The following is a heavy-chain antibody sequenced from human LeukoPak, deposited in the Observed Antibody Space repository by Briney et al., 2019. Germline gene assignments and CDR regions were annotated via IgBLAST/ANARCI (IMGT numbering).Heavy chain of an antibody. CDR1: GSTVSDYY. J-gene: IGHJ4*02. CDR3: ARAIESSPTLDS. Sequence: GGSLRLSCAASGSTVSDYYMSWIRQTPGKGLEWVSYISGSSSYTSHTESVMGRFTISRDNAKNSVYLQMNSLRAEDTAVYCCARAIESSPTLDSWAQGTLVTVSS. D-gene: IGHD2-21*01. V-gene: IGHV3-11*06. CDR2: ISGSSSYT.